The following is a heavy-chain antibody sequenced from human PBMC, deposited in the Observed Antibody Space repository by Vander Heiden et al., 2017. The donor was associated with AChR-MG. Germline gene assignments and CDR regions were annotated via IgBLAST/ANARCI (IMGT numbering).Heavy chain of an antibody. J-gene: IGHJ6*02. CDR3: AADRYVNGYFDWLPYYYGMDV. Sequence: QPWPEVKKSETAVHVSCSASCFTFTSSALQCVRQARGQRLEWIGWIVVGSGNTNCAQKFQERVTITRDISTSTAYMELSSLRSEDTAVCYCAADRYVNGYFDWLPYYYGMDVWGQGTTVTVSS. D-gene: IGHD3-9*01. CDR1: CFTFTSSA. V-gene: IGHV1-58*01. CDR2: IVVGSGNT.